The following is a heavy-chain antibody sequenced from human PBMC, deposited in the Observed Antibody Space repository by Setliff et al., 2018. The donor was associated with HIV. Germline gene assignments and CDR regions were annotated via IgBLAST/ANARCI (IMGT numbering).Heavy chain of an antibody. J-gene: IGHJ4*02. CDR3: ASGLLFFGDVRDGF. D-gene: IGHD2-21*02. CDR2: LYHTGNT. V-gene: IGHV3-53*01. CDR1: GFTFSTYE. Sequence: PGGSLRLSCAASGFTFSTYEMNWVRQAPGKGLEWVSILYHTGNTYYADSVKGRFTISRDKFTNMVFLQMTGLTVDDTAVYYCASGLLFFGDVRDGFWGQGTPVTVSS.